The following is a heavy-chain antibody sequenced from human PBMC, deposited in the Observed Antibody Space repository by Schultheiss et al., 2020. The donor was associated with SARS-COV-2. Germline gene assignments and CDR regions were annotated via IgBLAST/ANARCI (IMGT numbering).Heavy chain of an antibody. D-gene: IGHD2-15*01. Sequence: GESLKISCAASGFTFSSYAMHWVRQAPGKGLEWVAVISYDGSNKYYADSVKGRFTISRDNSKNTLYLQMNSLRAEDTAVYYCARGERIGVVASTWYYWGQGTLVTVSS. CDR3: ARGERIGVVASTWYY. V-gene: IGHV3-30*01. CDR2: ISYDGSNK. CDR1: GFTFSSYA. J-gene: IGHJ4*02.